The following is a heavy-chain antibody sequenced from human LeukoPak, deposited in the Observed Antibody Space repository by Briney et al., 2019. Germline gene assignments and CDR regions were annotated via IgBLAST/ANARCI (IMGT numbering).Heavy chain of an antibody. D-gene: IGHD1-26*01. V-gene: IGHV4-39*01. CDR1: GGSIRRSNYY. CDR2: IFDSGST. J-gene: IGHJ3*02. Sequence: SETLSLTCNASGGSIRRSNYYWGWIRQPPGKGLEWIGSIFDSGSTYYNPSLKSRVTISVDTSKNQFSLKLSSVTAADTAVYYCARHQAIVGATHDAFDIWGQGTMVTVSS. CDR3: ARHQAIVGATHDAFDI.